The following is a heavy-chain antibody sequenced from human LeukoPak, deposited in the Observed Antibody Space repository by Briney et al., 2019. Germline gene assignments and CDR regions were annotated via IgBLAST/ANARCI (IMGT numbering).Heavy chain of an antibody. Sequence: TSETLSLTRAVSNGSIGYYYWSWLRQPPGKGLEWIGYIYHTGGTNYNPSLKSRLTISLDMSRNQLSLRLTSVTAADTAVYYCARGGSSQGSTPKQYFYYMNVWGRGTTVSVSS. J-gene: IGHJ6*03. V-gene: IGHV4-59*01. D-gene: IGHD6-13*01. CDR1: NGSIGYYY. CDR2: IYHTGGT. CDR3: ARGGSSQGSTPKQYFYYMNV.